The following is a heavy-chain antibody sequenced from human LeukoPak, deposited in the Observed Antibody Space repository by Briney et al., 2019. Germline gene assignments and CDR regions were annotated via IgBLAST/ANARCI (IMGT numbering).Heavy chain of an antibody. J-gene: IGHJ5*02. V-gene: IGHV4-59*01. CDR3: ARGWIQLWSATIFNWFHP. CDR1: VRPNRRDY. Sequence: SETLSLTCTVSVRPNRRDYSSGARQPPGKGLEWIGYIYYSGSTNYNPSLKSRVTISLDTSENQFSLKLSSVAAADTDVYYCARGWIQLWSATIFNWFHPWGQGTLVTVSS. D-gene: IGHD5-18*01. CDR2: IYYSGST.